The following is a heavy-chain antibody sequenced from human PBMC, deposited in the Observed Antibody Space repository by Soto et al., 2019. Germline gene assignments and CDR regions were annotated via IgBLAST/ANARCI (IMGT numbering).Heavy chain of an antibody. J-gene: IGHJ4*02. V-gene: IGHV1-18*01. CDR1: GYTFSSYT. CDR2: ISPDDGNT. D-gene: IGHD3-10*01. CDR3: ARVEAPFGESLH. Sequence: ASVKVSCKTSGYTFSSYTIAWVRQAPGQGLEWLGWISPDDGNTEYEQKFQGRVTMTADTLTNNAYMELRSLRYDDTAVYYCARVEAPFGESLHWGQGTPVTVSS.